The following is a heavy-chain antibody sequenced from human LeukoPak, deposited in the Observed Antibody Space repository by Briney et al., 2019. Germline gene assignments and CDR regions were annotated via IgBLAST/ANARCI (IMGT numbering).Heavy chain of an antibody. D-gene: IGHD6-19*01. CDR1: GGSFSGYY. J-gene: IGHJ4*02. CDR2: INHSGST. Sequence: SETLSLTCAVYGGSFSGYYWSWIRQPPGKGLEWIGEINHSGSTNYNPSLKSRVTISVDTSKNQFSLKLSSVTAADTAVYYCARLIIAVAGTGQYYFDYWGQGTLVTVPS. V-gene: IGHV4-34*01. CDR3: ARLIIAVAGTGQYYFDY.